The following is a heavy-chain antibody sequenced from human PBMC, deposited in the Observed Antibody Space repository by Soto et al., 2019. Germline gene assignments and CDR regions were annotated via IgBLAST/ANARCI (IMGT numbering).Heavy chain of an antibody. D-gene: IGHD4-17*01. CDR1: GGSVSSGSYY. V-gene: IGHV4-61*01. J-gene: IGHJ4*02. Sequence: PSETLSLTCTVSGGSVSSGSYYWSWIRQPPGKGLEWIGYIYYSGSTNYNPSLKSRVTISVDRSKNQFSLKLSSVTAADTAVYYCARGMTTVTTFDYWGQGTLVTVSS. CDR3: ARGMTTVTTFDY. CDR2: IYYSGST.